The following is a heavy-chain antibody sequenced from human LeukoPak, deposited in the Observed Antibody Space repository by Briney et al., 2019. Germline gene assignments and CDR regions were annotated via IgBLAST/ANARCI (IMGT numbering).Heavy chain of an antibody. D-gene: IGHD2-15*01. CDR3: AKDSSGYCSGGSCYSPPAYYYYYGMDV. CDR1: GFTFSNYG. Sequence: GGSLRLSCAASGFTFSNYGMHWVRQAPGKGLEWVAVISYDGSNKYYADSVKGRFTISRDNSKNTLYLQMNSLRAEDTAVYYCAKDSSGYCSGGSCYSPPAYYYYYGMDVWGQGTTVTVSS. CDR2: ISYDGSNK. J-gene: IGHJ6*02. V-gene: IGHV3-30*18.